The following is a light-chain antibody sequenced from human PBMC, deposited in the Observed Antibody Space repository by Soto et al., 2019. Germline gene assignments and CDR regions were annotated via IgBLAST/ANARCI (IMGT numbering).Light chain of an antibody. CDR1: SSAIGAFTY. Sequence: QSALTQPASVSGSPGQSITISCTGTSSAIGAFTYVSWYQQHPGKAPNLMIYDVINRPSGVSRRFSGSKSGNTASLTISGLQAEDEADYYCSSYTRSNTLVFGTGTKVTVL. J-gene: IGLJ1*01. V-gene: IGLV2-14*03. CDR2: DVI. CDR3: SSYTRSNTLV.